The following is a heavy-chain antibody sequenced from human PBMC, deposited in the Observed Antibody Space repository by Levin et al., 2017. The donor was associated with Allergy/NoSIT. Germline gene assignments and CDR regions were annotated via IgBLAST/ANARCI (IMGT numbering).Heavy chain of an antibody. V-gene: IGHV1-2*02. CDR3: ARDQSRDCSGGSCFSPFDYYYYMDV. J-gene: IGHJ6*03. CDR2: INPNSGGT. D-gene: IGHD2-15*01. Sequence: GESLKISCKASGYTFTGYYMHWVRQAPGQGLEWMGWINPNSGGTNYAQKFQGRVTMTRDTSISTAYMELSRLRSDDTAVYYCARDQSRDCSGGSCFSPFDYYYYMDVWGKGTTVTVSS. CDR1: GYTFTGYY.